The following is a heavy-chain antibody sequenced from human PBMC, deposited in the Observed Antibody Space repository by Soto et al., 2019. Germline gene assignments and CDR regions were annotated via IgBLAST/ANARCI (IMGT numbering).Heavy chain of an antibody. D-gene: IGHD3-16*01. CDR2: ISGSGGST. V-gene: IGHV3-23*01. J-gene: IGHJ4*02. Sequence: GGSLRLSCAASGFTFSSYAMSWVRQAPGKGLEWVSAISGSGGSTYYADSVKGRFTISRDNSKNTLYLQMNSLRAEDTAGDYCSKNGETATIMDYFDYWGQGTLVTVSS. CDR1: GFTFSSYA. CDR3: SKNGETATIMDYFDY.